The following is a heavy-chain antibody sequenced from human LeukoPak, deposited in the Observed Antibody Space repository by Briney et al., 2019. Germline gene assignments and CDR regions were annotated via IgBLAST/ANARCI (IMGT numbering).Heavy chain of an antibody. CDR1: GGTFISYA. D-gene: IGHD3-22*01. CDR3: ARPSDSSGYYYYYYMDV. V-gene: IGHV1-69*05. Sequence: SVKVSCXASGGTFISYAISWVRQAPGQGVEWMGGIIAIFGTANYAQKFQGRVTITTDESTSTAYMELSSLRSEDTAVYYCARPSDSSGYYYYYYMDVWGKGTTVTVSS. J-gene: IGHJ6*03. CDR2: IIAIFGTA.